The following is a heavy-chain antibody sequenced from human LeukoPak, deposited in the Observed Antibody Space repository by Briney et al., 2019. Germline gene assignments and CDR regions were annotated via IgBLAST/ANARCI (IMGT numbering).Heavy chain of an antibody. D-gene: IGHD3-3*01. CDR3: ARGAAMTIFGVVIRPWFDP. CDR1: GGSFSGYY. CDR2: INHSGST. J-gene: IGHJ5*02. Sequence: PSETLSLTCAVYGGSFSGYYWSWIRQPPGKGLEWIGEINHSGSTNYNPSLKSRVTISVDTSKNQFSLKLSSVTAADTAVYYCARGAAMTIFGVVIRPWFDPWGQGTLVTVSS. V-gene: IGHV4-34*01.